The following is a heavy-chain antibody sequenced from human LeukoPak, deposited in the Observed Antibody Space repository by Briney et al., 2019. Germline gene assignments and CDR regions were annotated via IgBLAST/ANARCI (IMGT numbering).Heavy chain of an antibody. D-gene: IGHD4-17*01. V-gene: IGHV3-48*03. J-gene: IGHJ4*02. Sequence: GGSLRLSCAASGFTFSSHAMSWVRQAPGKGLEWVSYISSSGSTIYYADPVKGRFTISRDNAKNSLYLQMNSLRAEDTAVYYCARDDWDGDLYFDYWGQGTLVTVSS. CDR2: ISSSGSTI. CDR1: GFTFSSHA. CDR3: ARDDWDGDLYFDY.